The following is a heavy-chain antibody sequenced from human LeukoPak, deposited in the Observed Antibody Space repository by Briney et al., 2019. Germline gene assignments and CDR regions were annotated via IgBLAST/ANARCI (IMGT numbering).Heavy chain of an antibody. CDR3: ARDFYDSRGYLDY. J-gene: IGHJ4*02. CDR2: IWYDGSNK. CDR1: GFTFSSYG. V-gene: IGHV3-33*01. Sequence: HPGGSLRLSCAASGFTFSSYGMHWVRQAPGKGREWVTVIWYDGSNKYYADSVKGRFTISRDNSKNTLYLQMNSLRAEDTAVYYCARDFYDSRGYLDYWGQGTLVTVSS. D-gene: IGHD3-22*01.